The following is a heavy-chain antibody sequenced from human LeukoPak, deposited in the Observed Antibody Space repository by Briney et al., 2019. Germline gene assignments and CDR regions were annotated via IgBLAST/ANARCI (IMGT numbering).Heavy chain of an antibody. J-gene: IGHJ4*02. CDR2: INSDGSST. V-gene: IGHV3-74*01. Sequence: GGSLRLSCAASGFTFSSYWMHWVRQAPGKGLVWVSRINSDGSSTSYADSVKGRFTTSRDNAKNTLYLQMNSLRAEDTAVYYCARGGYSYGYGGLAVVGYWGQGTLVTVSS. CDR3: ARGGYSYGYGGLAVVGY. CDR1: GFTFSSYW. D-gene: IGHD5-18*01.